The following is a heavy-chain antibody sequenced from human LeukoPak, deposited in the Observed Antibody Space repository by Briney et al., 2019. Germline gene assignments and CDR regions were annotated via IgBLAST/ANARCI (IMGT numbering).Heavy chain of an antibody. Sequence: ASVKVSCKASGYTFTSYYMHWVRQAPGQGLEWMGWINPNSGGTNYAQKFQGRVTMTRDTSISTAYMELSRLRSDDTAVYYCARDVGYSSSWPESRFDYWGQGTLVTVSS. CDR1: GYTFTSYY. CDR3: ARDVGYSSSWPESRFDY. J-gene: IGHJ4*02. D-gene: IGHD6-13*01. CDR2: INPNSGGT. V-gene: IGHV1-2*02.